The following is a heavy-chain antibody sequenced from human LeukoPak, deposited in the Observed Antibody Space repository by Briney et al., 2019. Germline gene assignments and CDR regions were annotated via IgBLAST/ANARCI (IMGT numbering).Heavy chain of an antibody. CDR3: ARDSSGTYREENFDC. D-gene: IGHD1-26*01. J-gene: IGHJ4*02. CDR1: GFTFSDYY. Sequence: GGSLRLSCAASGFTFSDYYMSWIRQAPGKGLEWVSYISSSSNYTNYADSVKGRFTISRDNAKNSLYLQMNSLRAEDTAVYYCARDSSGTYREENFDCWGQGTLVTVSS. CDR2: ISSSSNYT. V-gene: IGHV3-11*05.